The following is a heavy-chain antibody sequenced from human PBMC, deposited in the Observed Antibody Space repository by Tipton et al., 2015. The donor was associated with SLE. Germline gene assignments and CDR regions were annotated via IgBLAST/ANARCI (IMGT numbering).Heavy chain of an antibody. CDR2: IYYSGST. J-gene: IGHJ5*02. CDR1: GGSISSYS. Sequence: TLSLTCTVSGGSISSYSWSWIRQPPGKGLEWIGYIYYSGSTNYNPSLKSRVTISVDTSMNQFSLKLSSVTATDTAVYYCARTLWDYYDSSGYYWWFDPWGQGTLVTVSS. CDR3: ARTLWDYYDSSGYYWWFDP. V-gene: IGHV4-59*01. D-gene: IGHD3-22*01.